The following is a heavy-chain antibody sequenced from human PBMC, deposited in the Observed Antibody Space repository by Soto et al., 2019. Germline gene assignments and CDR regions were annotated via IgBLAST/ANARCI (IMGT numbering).Heavy chain of an antibody. V-gene: IGHV3-30*18. J-gene: IGHJ4*02. CDR3: AKGDGYNYGHIDY. CDR1: GFTFSTYG. CDR2: ISYDGSNK. Sequence: GGSLRLSCAASGFTFSTYGLHWVRQAPGKGLEWVAVISYDGSNKYYADSVKGRFTISRDTSKNTLYLQMNSLRAEDTAVYYCAKGDGYNYGHIDYWGQGT. D-gene: IGHD5-12*01.